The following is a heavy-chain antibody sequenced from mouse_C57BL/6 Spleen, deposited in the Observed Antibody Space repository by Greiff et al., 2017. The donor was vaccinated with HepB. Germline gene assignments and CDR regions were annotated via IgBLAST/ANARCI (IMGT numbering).Heavy chain of an antibody. Sequence: QVQLQQPGAELVKPGASVKLSCKASGYTFTSYWMHWVKQRPGQGLEWIGMIHPNSGSTNYNEKFKSKATLTVDKSSSTAYMQLSSLTSEDSAVYYCARSGIGDAMDYWGQGTSVTVSS. CDR3: ARSGIGDAMDY. CDR1: GYTFTSYW. V-gene: IGHV1-64*01. D-gene: IGHD2-14*01. J-gene: IGHJ4*01. CDR2: IHPNSGST.